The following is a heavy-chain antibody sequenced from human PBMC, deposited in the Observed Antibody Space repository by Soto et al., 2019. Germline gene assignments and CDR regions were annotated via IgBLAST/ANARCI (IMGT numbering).Heavy chain of an antibody. J-gene: IGHJ6*03. CDR3: ARGQEEYENSSSWYESEFNYYMDV. CDR1: GYTFTSYG. D-gene: IGHD6-13*01. V-gene: IGHV1-18*01. Sequence: GASVKVSCKASGYTFTSYGISWVRQAPGQGLEWMGWISAYNGNTNYAQKLQGRVTMTTDTSTSTAYMELRSLRSDDTAVYYCARGQEEYENSSSWYESEFNYYMDVWGKGTTVTVSS. CDR2: ISAYNGNT.